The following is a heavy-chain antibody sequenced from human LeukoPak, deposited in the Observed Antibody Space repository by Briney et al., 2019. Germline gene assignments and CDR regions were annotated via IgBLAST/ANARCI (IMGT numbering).Heavy chain of an antibody. J-gene: IGHJ4*02. D-gene: IGHD5-24*01. CDR2: MHYSGST. CDR1: GGSITKNGYY. V-gene: IGHV4-39*07. CDR3: ARNRDGYNSFDY. Sequence: PSEPLSLTCSVSGGSITKNGYYWGWIRQSPETGLEWIGSMHYSGSTYYNPSLNSRVTISVDTSKNHFSLKLSSVTAADTAVYYCARNRDGYNSFDYWGQGTLVTVSS.